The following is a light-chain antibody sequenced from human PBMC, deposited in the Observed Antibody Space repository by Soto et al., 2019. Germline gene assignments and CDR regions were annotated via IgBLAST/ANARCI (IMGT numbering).Light chain of an antibody. Sequence: DIQMTQSPSSLSASVGDTVTITCRASQGISNSLAWYQQKPGQVPNLLIYAASTLQSGVPSRFSGSGSGTDFTLTISSMRPEDVATYYCQKYNTASRTFGQGTKVEI. CDR2: AAS. J-gene: IGKJ1*01. CDR3: QKYNTASRT. CDR1: QGISNS. V-gene: IGKV1-27*01.